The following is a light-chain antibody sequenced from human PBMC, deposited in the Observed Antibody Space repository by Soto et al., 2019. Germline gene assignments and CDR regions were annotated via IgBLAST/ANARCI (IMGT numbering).Light chain of an antibody. CDR3: QQYDHLVT. CDR2: DAS. J-gene: IGKJ4*01. Sequence: DIQMTQSPSSPSASVGDRVTITCQASQDIRNYLNWYQQKPGKAPKLLIYDASNLETGVPSRFSGSGSGTDFNFSISSLQPEDIATYYCQQYDHLVTFGGGTKVDIK. V-gene: IGKV1-33*01. CDR1: QDIRNY.